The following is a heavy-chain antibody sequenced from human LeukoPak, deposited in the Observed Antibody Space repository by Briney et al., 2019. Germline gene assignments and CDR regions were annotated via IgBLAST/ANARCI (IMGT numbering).Heavy chain of an antibody. CDR3: ARHMGLGYSYGYPYFDY. V-gene: IGHV4-59*08. Sequence: SETLSPTCTVSGGSISSYYWSWIRQPPGKGLEWIGYIYYSGSTNYNPSLKSRVTISVDTSKNQFSLKLSSVTAADTAVYYCARHMGLGYSYGYPYFDYWGQGTLVTVSS. CDR2: IYYSGST. D-gene: IGHD5-18*01. CDR1: GGSISSYY. J-gene: IGHJ4*02.